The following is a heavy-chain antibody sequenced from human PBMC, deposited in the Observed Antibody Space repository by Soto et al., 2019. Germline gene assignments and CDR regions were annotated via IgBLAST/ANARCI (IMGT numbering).Heavy chain of an antibody. V-gene: IGHV3-30*18. D-gene: IGHD3-9*01. CDR1: GFTFGTYG. CDR3: AKDPGYYDLLTGYYRHTFDI. J-gene: IGHJ3*02. Sequence: GGSLRLSCAASGFTFGTYGMHWFRQAPGKGLEWVAMISDDGNNKYYENSVKGRFTISRDNSKNTLFLQMNSLRAEDTAVYYCAKDPGYYDLLTGYYRHTFDIWGQGTMVTVSS. CDR2: ISDDGNNK.